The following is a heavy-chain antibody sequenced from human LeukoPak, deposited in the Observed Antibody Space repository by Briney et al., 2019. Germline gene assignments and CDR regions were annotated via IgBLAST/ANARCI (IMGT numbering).Heavy chain of an antibody. CDR3: TAAYCGGDCSNGPDY. Sequence: GGSLRLSCTASGFTFGDYAMSWFRQAPGKGLEWVGFIRSKAYGGTTEYAASVKGRFTISRDDSKSIAYLQMNSLKTEDTAVYYCTAAYCGGDCSNGPDYWGQGTLVTVSS. D-gene: IGHD2-21*02. J-gene: IGHJ4*02. V-gene: IGHV3-49*03. CDR1: GFTFGDYA. CDR2: IRSKAYGGTT.